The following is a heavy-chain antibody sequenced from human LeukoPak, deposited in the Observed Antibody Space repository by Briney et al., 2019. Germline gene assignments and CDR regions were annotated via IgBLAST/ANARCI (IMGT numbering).Heavy chain of an antibody. J-gene: IGHJ4*02. V-gene: IGHV3-23*01. CDR1: EFDFSSHA. CDR2: ISGSGGST. D-gene: IGHD4-11*01. CDR3: AKDSYYSNYFDY. Sequence: PGGSLRLSCAASEFDFSSHAMTWVRQAPGKGLEWVSAISGSGGSTYYADSVKGRFTISRDNSKNTLYLQMNSLRAEDTAVYYCAKDSYYSNYFDYWGQGTLVTVSS.